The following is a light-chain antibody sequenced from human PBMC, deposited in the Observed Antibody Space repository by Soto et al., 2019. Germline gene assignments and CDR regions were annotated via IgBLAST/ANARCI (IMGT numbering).Light chain of an antibody. CDR1: QAVNTR. V-gene: IGKV3D-11*01. Sequence: EIVLTQSPATLSAFPGDRVTLSCRASQAVNTRLAWYQHKPGQAPRLLIYLTSNRAAGVPSRFSAWGSETDFTLTISDVQPEDFAVYYCEQYNNWFSITFGQGTRLEIK. CDR3: EQYNNWFSIT. J-gene: IGKJ5*01. CDR2: LTS.